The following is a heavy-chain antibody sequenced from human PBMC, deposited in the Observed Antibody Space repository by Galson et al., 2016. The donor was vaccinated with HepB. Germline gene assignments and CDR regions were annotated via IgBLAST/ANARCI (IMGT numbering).Heavy chain of an antibody. CDR3: ARRTEGGYDFWSADYPDAFDL. CDR1: GFSFRSYS. D-gene: IGHD3-3*01. J-gene: IGHJ3*01. V-gene: IGHV3-21*01. Sequence: SLRLSCAGSGFSFRSYSMNWVRQAPGKGLEWVSFISSSTTYIYYADSLKGRFTISRDNAKNSVYLQMNSLRAEDTAVYYCARRTEGGYDFWSADYPDAFDLWGQGTKVTVSS. CDR2: ISSSTTYI.